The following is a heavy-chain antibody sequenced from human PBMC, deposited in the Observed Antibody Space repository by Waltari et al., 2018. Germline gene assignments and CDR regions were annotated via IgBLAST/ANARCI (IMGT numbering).Heavy chain of an antibody. V-gene: IGHV4-59*01. CDR1: GGSISSYY. CDR3: AREAVVVPAAPNYYYYYMDV. J-gene: IGHJ6*03. D-gene: IGHD2-2*01. Sequence: QVQLQESGPGLVKPSETLSLTCTVSGGSISSYYWSWIRQPPGKGLEWIGYIYYSGSTNYNPSLKRRVTISGDTSKNQFSLKLSSVTAADTAVYYCAREAVVVPAAPNYYYYYMDVWGKGTTVTVSS. CDR2: IYYSGST.